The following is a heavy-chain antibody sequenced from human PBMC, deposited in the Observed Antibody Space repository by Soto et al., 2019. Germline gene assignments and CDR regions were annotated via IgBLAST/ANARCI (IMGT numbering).Heavy chain of an antibody. CDR3: ARQWALHQLFDV. Sequence: PSETLSLTCAVYGGSFSAYYWSWIRQPPGKGLEWIGEINRSGSTNYNPSLKSRVTISVDTSKNQFSLKLSSVTAADTAVYYCARQWALHQLFDVWGQGALVTVSS. D-gene: IGHD1-26*01. J-gene: IGHJ5*02. CDR1: GGSFSAYY. V-gene: IGHV4-34*01. CDR2: INRSGST.